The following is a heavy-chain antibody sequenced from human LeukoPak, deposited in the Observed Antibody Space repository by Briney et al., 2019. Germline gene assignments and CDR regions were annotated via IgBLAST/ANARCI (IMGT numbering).Heavy chain of an antibody. Sequence: GGSLRLSCAASGFTFSSYSMNWVRQAPGKGLEWVSSISSSSSYIYYADSVKGRFTFSRDNAKNSLFLQMNSLRAEDTAVYYCARSGWFGELGFDYWGQGTLVTVSS. V-gene: IGHV3-21*01. CDR2: ISSSSSYI. D-gene: IGHD3-10*01. J-gene: IGHJ4*02. CDR1: GFTFSSYS. CDR3: ARSGWFGELGFDY.